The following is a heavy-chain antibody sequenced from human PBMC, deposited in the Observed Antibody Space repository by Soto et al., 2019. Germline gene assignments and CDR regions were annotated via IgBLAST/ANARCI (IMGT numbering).Heavy chain of an antibody. V-gene: IGHV6-1*01. J-gene: IGHJ5*02. CDR3: ARERQVCPSSGRFDP. CDR2: IYYRSKWFH. CDR1: GDSVSSNGAC. Sequence: TLSLTCVISGDSVSSNGACWNWIRQSPSRGLQWLGRIYYRSKWFHDYAASVESRMAINPDTSRNQFSLQLNYVTPEDTAVYYCARERQVCPSSGRFDPLCQGTLVTVSS.